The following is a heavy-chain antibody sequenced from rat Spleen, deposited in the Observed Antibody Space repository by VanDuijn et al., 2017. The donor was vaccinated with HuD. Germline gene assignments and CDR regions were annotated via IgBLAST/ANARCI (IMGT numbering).Heavy chain of an antibody. CDR1: GFTFSNYY. D-gene: IGHD1-9*01. CDR3: ARLGDTHYGYNPLDA. J-gene: IGHJ4*01. Sequence: EVQLVESGGGLVQPGRSMKLSCAASGFTFSNYYMAWVRQAPTTGLEWVASINSGDGKTYYRDSVKGRFTISRDNAKSSLYLQMNSLKYEDTATYYCARLGDTHYGYNPLDAWGQGASVTVSS. CDR2: INSGDGKT. V-gene: IGHV5-25*01.